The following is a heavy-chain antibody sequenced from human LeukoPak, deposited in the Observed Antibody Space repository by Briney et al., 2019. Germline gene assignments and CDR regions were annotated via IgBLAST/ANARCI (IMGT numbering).Heavy chain of an antibody. CDR1: GFTFNNFA. D-gene: IGHD6-13*01. Sequence: GGSLRLSCAASGFTFNNFAMSWVRQAPGKGLDWVSGLSGSGSSTFYADSVKGRFIISRDNSNSTLYLQMNSLRAEDTAVYYCAKRPKYGNSWIDFWGQGTLVTVSS. V-gene: IGHV3-23*01. CDR2: LSGSGSST. J-gene: IGHJ4*02. CDR3: AKRPKYGNSWIDF.